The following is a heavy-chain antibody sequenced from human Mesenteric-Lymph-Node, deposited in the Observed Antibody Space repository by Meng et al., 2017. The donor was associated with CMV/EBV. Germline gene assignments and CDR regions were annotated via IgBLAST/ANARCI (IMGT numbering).Heavy chain of an antibody. CDR1: GVTFCKSH. J-gene: IGHJ4*01. CDR2: IDTRGGTT. CDR3: ARGLAHYGNDY. Sequence: CDASGVTFCKSHTRWGRQARGGGHEWVGLIDTRGGTTRYPQTFQGSVTVTRQKLTGMVYVDMGSLRSAHAAVYDCARGLAHYGNDYWGHGTLVTVSS. D-gene: IGHD3-10*01. V-gene: IGHV1-46*03.